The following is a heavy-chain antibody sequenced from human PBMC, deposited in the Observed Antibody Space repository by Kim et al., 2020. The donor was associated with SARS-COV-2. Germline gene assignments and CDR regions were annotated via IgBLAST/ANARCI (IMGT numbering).Heavy chain of an antibody. V-gene: IGHV4-4*02. CDR3: ARAIIAAAGHFDY. D-gene: IGHD6-13*01. Sequence: YNPSLKSRVTLSVDKSKTQWSLKRSSVTAADTAGYYCARAIIAAAGHFDYWGQGTLVTVSS. J-gene: IGHJ4*02.